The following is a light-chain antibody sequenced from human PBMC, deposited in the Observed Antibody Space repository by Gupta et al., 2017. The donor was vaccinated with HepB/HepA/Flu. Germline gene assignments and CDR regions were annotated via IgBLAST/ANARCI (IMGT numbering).Light chain of an antibody. CDR1: QSISDW. V-gene: IGKV1-5*03. CDR3: HQYNSYSLT. J-gene: IGKJ4*01. CDR2: KAS. Sequence: DILMTQSPSTLSASVGDRVTITCRASQSISDWLAWYQQKPGKAPKLLIYKASSLESGIPSRFSGSGSGTEFTLTISSLQPDDFATYYCHQYNSYSLTFGGGTKVDIK.